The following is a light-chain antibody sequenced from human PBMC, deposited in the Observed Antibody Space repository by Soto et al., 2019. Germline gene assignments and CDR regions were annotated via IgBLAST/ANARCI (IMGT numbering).Light chain of an antibody. CDR1: ETVATN. CDR3: QQYFEWPPMT. J-gene: IGKJ1*01. V-gene: IGKV3-15*01. Sequence: EVVMTQSPATLSVSPGERATLSCRASETVATNLALYQQKPGQAPRLLISGASTRAAGISDRFRGSGSGTEFTLTISSLRSEDSAIYYCQQYFEWPPMTFGQGTKVEI. CDR2: GAS.